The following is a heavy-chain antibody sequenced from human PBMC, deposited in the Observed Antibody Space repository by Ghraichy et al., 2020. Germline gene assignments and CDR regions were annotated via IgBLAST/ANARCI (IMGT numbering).Heavy chain of an antibody. CDR2: IYYSGST. D-gene: IGHD6-19*01. V-gene: IGHV4-39*02. Sequence: SETLSLTCTVSGGSISSGSHYWGWIRQPPGKGLEWIGSIYYSGSTYYKPSLKSRITISVDTSKNHFSLRLSSVTAADTAVYYCASTPSSGWPLTFAYWGQGFLVTVSS. J-gene: IGHJ4*02. CDR1: GGSISSGSHY. CDR3: ASTPSSGWPLTFAY.